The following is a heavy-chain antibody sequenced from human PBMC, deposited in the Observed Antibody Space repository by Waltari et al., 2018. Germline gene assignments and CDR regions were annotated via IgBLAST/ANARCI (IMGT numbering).Heavy chain of an antibody. D-gene: IGHD3-10*01. J-gene: IGHJ4*02. CDR3: AKFDRCFDY. V-gene: IGHV3-23*03. CDR1: GFTFSSYA. Sequence: EVQLLESGGGLVQPGGSLRRSCAASGFTFSSYAMSWVRQAPGKGLEWVSVIYSGGSTYYADSVKGRFTISRDNSKNTLYLQMNSLRAEDTAVYYCAKFDRCFDYWGQGTLVTVSS. CDR2: IYSGGST.